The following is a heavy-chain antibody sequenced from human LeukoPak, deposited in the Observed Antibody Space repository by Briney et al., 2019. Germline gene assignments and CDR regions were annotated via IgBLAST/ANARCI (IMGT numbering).Heavy chain of an antibody. CDR2: ISYDGSNK. V-gene: IGHV3-30-3*01. CDR1: GFTFSSYA. J-gene: IGHJ4*02. CDR3: LRIIRRPTVRGVTPYLDY. Sequence: GGSLRLSCAASGFTFSSYAMHWVRQAPGKGLEWVAVISYDGSNKYYADSVKGRFTISRDNSKNTLYLQMNSLRAEDTAVYYWLRIIRRPTVRGVTPYLDYWGQGTLVTVSS. D-gene: IGHD3-10*01.